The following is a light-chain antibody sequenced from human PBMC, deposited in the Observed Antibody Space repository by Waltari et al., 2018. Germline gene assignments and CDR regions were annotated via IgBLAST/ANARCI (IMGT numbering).Light chain of an antibody. CDR1: QSVSSSY. CDR2: GAS. V-gene: IGKV3-20*01. CDR3: QQYGSSPLYT. Sequence: EIVLTQSPGTLSLSPGERATLSCRASQSVSSSYLAWYQQKPGQAPRLLIYGASSRAIGIPARFSGSGSGTDFTLTISRLEPEDFAVYSCQQYGSSPLYTFGQGTKLEFK. J-gene: IGKJ2*01.